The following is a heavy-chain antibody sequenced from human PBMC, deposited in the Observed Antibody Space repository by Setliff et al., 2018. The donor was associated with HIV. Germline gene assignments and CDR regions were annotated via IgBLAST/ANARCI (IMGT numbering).Heavy chain of an antibody. Sequence: KPSETLSLTCTVSGGSISGYYWTWIRQPPGKGLEWIGNVYYTGSTNYNPSLKSRITISIDTSKSQFSLKLTSVAAADTAVYYCARDSGGYNYGFAVGSFDYWGQGALVTVSS. CDR1: GGSISGYY. CDR3: ARDSGGYNYGFAVGSFDY. CDR2: VYYTGST. V-gene: IGHV4-59*01. J-gene: IGHJ4*02. D-gene: IGHD5-18*01.